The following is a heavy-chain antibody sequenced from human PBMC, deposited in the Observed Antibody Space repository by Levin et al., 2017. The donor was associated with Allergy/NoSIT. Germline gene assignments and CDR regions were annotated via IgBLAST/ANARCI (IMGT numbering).Heavy chain of an antibody. Sequence: GESLKISCKASGYTFTSYDINWVRQATGQGLEWMGWMNPNSGNTGYAQKFQGRVTMTRNTSISTAYMELSSLRSEDTAVYYCARGKAYYYDSSGYYYDYYYYGMDVWGQGTTVTVSS. V-gene: IGHV1-8*01. CDR3: ARGKAYYYDSSGYYYDYYYYGMDV. J-gene: IGHJ6*02. CDR1: GYTFTSYD. CDR2: MNPNSGNT. D-gene: IGHD3-22*01.